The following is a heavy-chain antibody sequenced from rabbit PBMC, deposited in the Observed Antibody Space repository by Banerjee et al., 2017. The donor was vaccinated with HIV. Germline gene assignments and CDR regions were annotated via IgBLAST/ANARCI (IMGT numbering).Heavy chain of an antibody. CDR1: GFDFSSYY. D-gene: IGHD7-1*01. V-gene: IGHV1S40*01. Sequence: KASGFDFSSYYMCWVRQAPGKGLEWIACIYTGSSGSTYYASWAKGRFTISKTSSTTVTLQMTSLTAADTATYFCANNAGYAGYGYYFNLWGPGTLVTVS. CDR2: IYTGSSGST. J-gene: IGHJ4*01. CDR3: ANNAGYAGYGYYFNL.